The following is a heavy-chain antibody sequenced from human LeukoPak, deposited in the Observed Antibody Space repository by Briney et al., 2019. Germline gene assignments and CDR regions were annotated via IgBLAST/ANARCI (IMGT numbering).Heavy chain of an antibody. CDR2: ISSNGGST. CDR3: ARVTIFGVGYYGMDV. Sequence: GGSLRLSCAASGFTFSSYAMHWVRQAPGKGLEYVSAISSNGGSTYYANSVKGRFTISRDNSKNTLYLQVGSLRAEDMAVYYCARVTIFGVGYYGMDVWGQGTTVTVSS. CDR1: GFTFSSYA. V-gene: IGHV3-64*01. J-gene: IGHJ6*02. D-gene: IGHD3-3*01.